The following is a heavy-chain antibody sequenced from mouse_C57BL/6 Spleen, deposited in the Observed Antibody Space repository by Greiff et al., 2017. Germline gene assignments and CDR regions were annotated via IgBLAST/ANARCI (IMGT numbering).Heavy chain of an antibody. CDR3: ARRDYDGDYYAMDY. J-gene: IGHJ4*01. Sequence: EVQLQQSGPVLVKPGASVKMSCKASGYTFTDYYMNWVKQSHGKSLEWIGVINPYNGGTSYNQKFKGKATLTVDKSSSTAYMELNSLTSEDSAVYYCARRDYDGDYYAMDYWGQGTSVTVSS. CDR2: INPYNGGT. V-gene: IGHV1-19*01. CDR1: GYTFTDYY. D-gene: IGHD2-4*01.